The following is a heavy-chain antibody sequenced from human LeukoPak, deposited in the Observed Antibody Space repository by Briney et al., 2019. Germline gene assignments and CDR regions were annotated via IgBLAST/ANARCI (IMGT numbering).Heavy chain of an antibody. J-gene: IGHJ4*02. Sequence: SETLSLTCTVSGGSISNYYWSWIRQPPGKGLEWIGHIYYSGSTKYNPSLKSRLTISVDTSKNQSSLKVSSVTAADTAVYYCARVKAIRIRGVIISDYFDYWGQGTLVTVSS. CDR1: GGSISNYY. CDR3: ARVKAIRIRGVIISDYFDY. D-gene: IGHD3-10*01. CDR2: IYYSGST. V-gene: IGHV4-59*01.